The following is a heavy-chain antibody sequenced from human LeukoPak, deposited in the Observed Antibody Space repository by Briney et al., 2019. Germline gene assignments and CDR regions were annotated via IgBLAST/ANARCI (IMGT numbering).Heavy chain of an antibody. V-gene: IGHV3-48*03. J-gene: IGHJ6*02. D-gene: IGHD6-13*01. CDR1: GFTFSSYE. CDR3: ARDLYSSSWYYYYGMDV. Sequence: GGPLRLSCAASGFTFSSYEMNWVRQAPGKGLEWVSYISSSGSTIFYADSVKGRFTISRDNAKNSLYLQMNSLRAEDTAVYYCARDLYSSSWYYYYGMDVWGQGTTVTVSS. CDR2: ISSSGSTI.